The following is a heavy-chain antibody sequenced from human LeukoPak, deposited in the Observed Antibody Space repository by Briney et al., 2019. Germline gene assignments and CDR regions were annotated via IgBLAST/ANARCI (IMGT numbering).Heavy chain of an antibody. Sequence: SETLSLTCTVSGGSISSYYWSWIRQPPGKELEWIGYIYTSGSTNYNPSLKSRVTISVDTSKNQFSLKLSSVTAADTAVYYCARQYSSSSDFDYWGQGTLVTVSS. J-gene: IGHJ4*02. CDR3: ARQYSSSSDFDY. D-gene: IGHD6-6*01. CDR1: GGSISSYY. V-gene: IGHV4-4*09. CDR2: IYTSGST.